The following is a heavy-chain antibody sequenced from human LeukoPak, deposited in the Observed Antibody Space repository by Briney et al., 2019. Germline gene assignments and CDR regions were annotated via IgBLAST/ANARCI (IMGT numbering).Heavy chain of an antibody. CDR3: VRELLWFGGPGAFDI. Sequence: GGSLRLSCAASGFSFTTHSMNWVRQAPGKGLEWVSFISVTSSFISYADSVKGRFPISRDNGENSLYLQMNSLRAEDTAVYYCVRELLWFGGPGAFDIWGQGAMVTVSS. CDR1: GFSFTTHS. D-gene: IGHD3-10*01. J-gene: IGHJ3*02. CDR2: ISVTSSFI. V-gene: IGHV3-48*01.